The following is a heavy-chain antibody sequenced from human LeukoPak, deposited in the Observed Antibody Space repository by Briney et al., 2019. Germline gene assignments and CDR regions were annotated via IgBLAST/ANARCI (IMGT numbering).Heavy chain of an antibody. V-gene: IGHV3-7*04. J-gene: IGHJ4*02. CDR2: IKQDGSEK. D-gene: IGHD6-19*01. CDR1: GFTFSSYW. CDR3: ARGVRIAVAGYIDY. Sequence: GGSLRLSCAASGFTFSSYWMSWVRQAPGKGLEWVANIKQDGSEKYYVDSVKGRFTISRDNAKNSLYLQMNTLRAEDTAVYYCARGVRIAVAGYIDYWGQGTLVTVSS.